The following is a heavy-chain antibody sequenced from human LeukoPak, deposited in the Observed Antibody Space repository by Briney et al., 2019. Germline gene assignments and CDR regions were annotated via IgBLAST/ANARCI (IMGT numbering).Heavy chain of an antibody. D-gene: IGHD4-17*01. J-gene: IGHJ5*02. Sequence: KPSETLSLTCGVSGGSISGTNWWSWVRQPPGQGLEWIGEISLAGQTNYNPSLKSRVTISVDTSKNQFSLKVNYVTAADTAVYYCARALDYGDYDWFDPWGQGTLVAVSS. CDR2: ISLAGQT. V-gene: IGHV4-4*02. CDR1: GGSISGTNW. CDR3: ARALDYGDYDWFDP.